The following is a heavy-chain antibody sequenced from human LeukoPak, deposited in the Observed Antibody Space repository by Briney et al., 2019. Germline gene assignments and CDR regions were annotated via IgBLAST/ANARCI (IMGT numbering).Heavy chain of an antibody. Sequence: ASVKVSCKASGYTFTSYGISWVRQAPGQGLEWMGWVSTYNGNTKYAQNLQGRVTTTTDTSTSTAYMELRSLRSDDTAMYYCARQSTGSYYSPIDYWGQGALVTVSS. CDR1: GYTFTSYG. CDR3: ARQSTGSYYSPIDY. D-gene: IGHD1-26*01. CDR2: VSTYNGNT. V-gene: IGHV1-18*01. J-gene: IGHJ4*02.